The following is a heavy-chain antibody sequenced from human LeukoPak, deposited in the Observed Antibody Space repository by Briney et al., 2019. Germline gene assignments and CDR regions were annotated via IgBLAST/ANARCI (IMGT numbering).Heavy chain of an antibody. V-gene: IGHV1-2*02. CDR1: GYTFTGYY. J-gene: IGHJ4*02. D-gene: IGHD6-19*01. Sequence: ASVKVSCKPSGYTFTGYYLHWVRQAPGQGPEWMGWINPNTGATMYARNFQGRVTMTRDTSVSTGYMELRSLTSDDSAVYYCARDRVGSGWPRPYYFEFWGQGTLVTVSS. CDR2: INPNTGAT. CDR3: ARDRVGSGWPRPYYFEF.